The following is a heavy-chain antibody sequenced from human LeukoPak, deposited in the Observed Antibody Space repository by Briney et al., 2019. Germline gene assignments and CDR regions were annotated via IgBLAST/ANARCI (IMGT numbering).Heavy chain of an antibody. Sequence: HRASVKVSCKASGYTFTSYYMHWVRQAPGQGLEWMGIINPSGGSTSYAQKFQGRVTMTRDTSTSTVYMELSSLRSEDTAVYYCAREHSARVLIAARRNWFDPWGQETLVTVSS. V-gene: IGHV1-46*01. CDR2: INPSGGST. CDR3: AREHSARVLIAARRNWFDP. CDR1: GYTFTSYY. D-gene: IGHD6-6*01. J-gene: IGHJ5*02.